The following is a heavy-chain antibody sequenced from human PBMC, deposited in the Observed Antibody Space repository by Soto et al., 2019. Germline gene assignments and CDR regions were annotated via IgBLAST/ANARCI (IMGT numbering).Heavy chain of an antibody. D-gene: IGHD1-26*01. V-gene: IGHV3-9*01. Sequence: LRLSCAASGFTFDDYAMHWVRQAPGKGLEWVSGISWNSGHIGYADSVKGRFTISRDNAKNLLYLHMSGLRVEDTALYYCAKDMFINSGNHPGGFDHWGQGPLVTVSS. CDR3: AKDMFINSGNHPGGFDH. CDR2: ISWNSGHI. CDR1: GFTFDDYA. J-gene: IGHJ4*02.